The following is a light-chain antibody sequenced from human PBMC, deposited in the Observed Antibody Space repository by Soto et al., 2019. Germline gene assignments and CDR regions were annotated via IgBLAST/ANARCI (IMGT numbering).Light chain of an antibody. CDR1: SSDVGGYNY. J-gene: IGLJ2*01. CDR3: SSYTSSSTLYVV. CDR2: DVS. Sequence: ALTQPASVSGSPGQSITISCTGTSSDVGGYNYVSWYQQHPGKAPKLMIYDVSNRPSGVSNRFSGSKSGNTASLTISGLQAEDEADYYCSSYTSSSTLYVVFGGGTQLTVL. V-gene: IGLV2-14*01.